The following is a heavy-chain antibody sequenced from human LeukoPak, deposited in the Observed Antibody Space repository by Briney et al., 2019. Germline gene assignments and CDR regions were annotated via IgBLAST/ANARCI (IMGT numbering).Heavy chain of an antibody. J-gene: IGHJ4*02. Sequence: GGSLRLSCSASGFTFSNFVMHWVRQAPGKGLEWVAIIWYDGSNKYYADFVKGRFTTSRDNSKNTLYLQMNSLRADDTAVYYCARVSGYSGTWYVDYWGQGTLVTVSP. CDR2: IWYDGSNK. CDR3: ARVSGYSGTWYVDY. V-gene: IGHV3-33*08. D-gene: IGHD6-13*01. CDR1: GFTFSNFV.